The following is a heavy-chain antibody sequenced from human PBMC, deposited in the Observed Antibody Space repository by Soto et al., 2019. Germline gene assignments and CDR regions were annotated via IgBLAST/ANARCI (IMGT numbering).Heavy chain of an antibody. V-gene: IGHV1-69*12. CDR3: VRDLGSGYDPGDY. Sequence: QVQLVQSGAEVKKPGSSVKVSCKASGGTFTIFAVSWVRQAPGQGLEWMGGIIPIIGTTNYAQRFQGRITISGDESTSTAYMELSSLTSEDTAMYYSVRDLGSGYDPGDYWGQGTLVTVSS. J-gene: IGHJ4*02. CDR2: IIPIIGTT. D-gene: IGHD5-12*01. CDR1: GGTFTIFA.